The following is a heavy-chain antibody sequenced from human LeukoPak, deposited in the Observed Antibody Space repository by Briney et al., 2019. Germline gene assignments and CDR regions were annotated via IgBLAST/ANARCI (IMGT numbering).Heavy chain of an antibody. D-gene: IGHD3-10*01. CDR3: AKAPPGKFDP. Sequence: GGSLRLSCAASGFAFSSYAMNWVRQAPGKGLEWVSAINGNGGSTYYADSVKGRFTISRDNSKNTLYLQMNSLRAEDTAMYYCAKAPPGKFDPWGQGTLVTVSS. CDR2: INGNGGST. V-gene: IGHV3-23*01. J-gene: IGHJ5*02. CDR1: GFAFSSYA.